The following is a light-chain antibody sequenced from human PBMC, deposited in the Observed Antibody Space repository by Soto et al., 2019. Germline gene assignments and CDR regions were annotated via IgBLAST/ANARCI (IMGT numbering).Light chain of an antibody. J-gene: IGKJ1*01. Sequence: EVVRAQAPLSLPVTLGQPASISCRSTQSLVSSDGNTYLTWLQQRPGQSPRLLIYGASTRATGIPARFSGSGSGTEFTLTLSSLQSEDFAVYYCPQYNTWFWTFGQGPKVDIK. CDR1: QSLVSSDGNTY. CDR2: GAS. CDR3: PQYNTWFWT. V-gene: IGKV2-30*01.